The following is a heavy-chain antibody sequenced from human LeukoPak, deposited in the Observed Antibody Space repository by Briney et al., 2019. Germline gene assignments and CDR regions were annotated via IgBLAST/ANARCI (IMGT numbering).Heavy chain of an antibody. V-gene: IGHV4-39*07. D-gene: IGHD4-23*01. Sequence: SETLSLTCTVSGGSISSSSYYWGWIRQPPGKGLEWIGSIYYSGSTYYNPSLKSRVTISVDTSKNQFSLKLSSVTAADTAVYYCARVALRWYPWASYYFDYWGQGTLVTVSS. CDR1: GGSISSSSYY. CDR2: IYYSGST. J-gene: IGHJ4*02. CDR3: ARVALRWYPWASYYFDY.